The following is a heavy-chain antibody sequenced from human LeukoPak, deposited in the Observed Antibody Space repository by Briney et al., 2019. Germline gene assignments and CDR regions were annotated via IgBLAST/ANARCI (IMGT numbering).Heavy chain of an antibody. CDR1: GFTFSSYW. J-gene: IGHJ4*02. CDR2: INSDGSST. CDR3: ARGWYGEGFDY. Sequence: GGSLRLSCAASGFTFSSYWMHWVRQAPGEGLVWVSRINSDGSSTSYADSVKGRFTISRDNAKNTLYLQMNSLRAEDTAVYYCARGWYGEGFDYWGQGTLVTVSS. V-gene: IGHV3-74*01. D-gene: IGHD4-17*01.